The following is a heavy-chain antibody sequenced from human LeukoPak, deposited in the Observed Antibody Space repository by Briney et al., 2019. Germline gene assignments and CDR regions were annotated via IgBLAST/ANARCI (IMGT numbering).Heavy chain of an antibody. D-gene: IGHD3-22*01. V-gene: IGHV4-59*01. Sequence: PSETLSLTCTVSGGSISSYYWSWIRQPPGKGLEWIGYIYYSGSTNHNPSLKSRVTISVDTSKNQFSLKLSSVTAADTAVYYCASLKGLFDYFDYWGQGILVTVYS. CDR2: IYYSGST. J-gene: IGHJ4*02. CDR1: GGSISSYY. CDR3: ASLKGLFDYFDY.